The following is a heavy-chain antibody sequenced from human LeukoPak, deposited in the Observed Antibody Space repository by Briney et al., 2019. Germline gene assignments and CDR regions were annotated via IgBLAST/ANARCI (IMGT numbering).Heavy chain of an antibody. D-gene: IGHD5-18*01. CDR3: ARDNKYSYGFTPFDY. CDR1: GYTFTSYG. CDR2: ISAYNGNT. Sequence: ASVKVSCKASGYTFTSYGISWVRQAPGQGLEWVGWISAYNGNTNYAQKFQGRATMTTDTSTTTAYMEVRSLRSDDTAVYYCARDNKYSYGFTPFDYWGQGTLVTVSS. V-gene: IGHV1-18*01. J-gene: IGHJ4*02.